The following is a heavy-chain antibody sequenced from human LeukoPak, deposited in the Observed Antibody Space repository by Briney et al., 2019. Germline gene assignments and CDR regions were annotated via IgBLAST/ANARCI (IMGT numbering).Heavy chain of an antibody. J-gene: IGHJ4*02. V-gene: IGHV3-23*01. Sequence: GGSLRLSCAASGFIFDDYAMHWVRQAPGKGLEWVSTISGSGGRTYYADSVKGRFTISRDNSKNTLYLQMNSLRAEDTAVYYCAKGGIAVSSSYFDYWGQGTLVTVSS. CDR3: AKGGIAVSSSYFDY. CDR2: ISGSGGRT. D-gene: IGHD6-19*01. CDR1: GFIFDDYA.